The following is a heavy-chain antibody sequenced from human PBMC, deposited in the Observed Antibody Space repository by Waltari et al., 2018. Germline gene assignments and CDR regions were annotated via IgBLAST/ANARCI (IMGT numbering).Heavy chain of an antibody. Sequence: QVQLQESGPGLVKPWETLPLTCTVSGGSISSYSWSWIRQPPGKGREGIGYIYYSGSTNYTPSLKSRVTIAVDTSKNQFSLQLSSVTAADTAVYYCAASITICGVVNWFDPWGQGTLVTVSS. J-gene: IGHJ5*02. V-gene: IGHV4-59*01. CDR1: GGSISSYS. D-gene: IGHD3-3*01. CDR3: AASITICGVVNWFDP. CDR2: IYYSGST.